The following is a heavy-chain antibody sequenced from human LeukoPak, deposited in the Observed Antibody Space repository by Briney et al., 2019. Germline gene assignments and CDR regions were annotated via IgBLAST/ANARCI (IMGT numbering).Heavy chain of an antibody. V-gene: IGHV4-4*07. Sequence: KPSETLSLTCTVSGGSISSYYWSWIRQPAGKGLEWIGRIYTSGSTNYNPSLKSRVTMSVDTSKNQFSLKLSSVTAADTAVYYCARDRPNYYDSSRPNAFDIWGQGTMVTVSS. CDR2: IYTSGST. D-gene: IGHD3-22*01. CDR1: GGSISSYY. J-gene: IGHJ3*02. CDR3: ARDRPNYYDSSRPNAFDI.